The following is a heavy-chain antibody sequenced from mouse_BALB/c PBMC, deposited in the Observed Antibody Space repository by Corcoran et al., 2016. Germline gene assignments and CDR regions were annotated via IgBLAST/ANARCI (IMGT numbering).Heavy chain of an antibody. V-gene: IGHV3-6*02. CDR1: GYSITSGYY. Sequence: DVQLQESGPGLVKPSQSMSLTCSVTGYSITSGYYWNWIRQFPGNKLEWMGYISYDGSNNYNPSLKNRISITRDTSKNQFFLKLNSVTTEDTATYYCASGSSYFDYWCQGTTLTVSS. J-gene: IGHJ2*01. CDR2: ISYDGSN. D-gene: IGHD1-1*01. CDR3: ASGSSYFDY.